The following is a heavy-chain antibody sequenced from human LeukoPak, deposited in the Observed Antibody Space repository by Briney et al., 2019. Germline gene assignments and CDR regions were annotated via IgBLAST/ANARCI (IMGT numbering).Heavy chain of an antibody. CDR1: GDSIRSYY. Sequence: SETLSLTRTVSGDSIRSYYWSWIRQPPGKGLEWIGYIYYSGTTNYNPSLKSRVTMSVDTSNNHLSLRLTSVTAADTALYYCARHSYNYYGLDVWGQGTTITVSS. CDR3: ARHSYNYYGLDV. V-gene: IGHV4-59*08. CDR2: IYYSGTT. J-gene: IGHJ6*02.